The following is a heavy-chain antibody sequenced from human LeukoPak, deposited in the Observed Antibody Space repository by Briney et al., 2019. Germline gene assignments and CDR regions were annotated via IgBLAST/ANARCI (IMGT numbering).Heavy chain of an antibody. CDR3: ARSSSGWYYFDN. V-gene: IGHV3-48*03. D-gene: IGHD6-19*01. CDR1: GFTFSNYE. J-gene: IGHJ4*02. CDR2: ISSSSGVTI. Sequence: QPGGSLRLSCAASGFTFSNYEMNWVRQAPGKGLEWVSYISSSSGVTIYYADSVKGRFTISRDNAKNSLYLQMNSLRAEDTAVYYCARSSSGWYYFDNWGQGILVTVSS.